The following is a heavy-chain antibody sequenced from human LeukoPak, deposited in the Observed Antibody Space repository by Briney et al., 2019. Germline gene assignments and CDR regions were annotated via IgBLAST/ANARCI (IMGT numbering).Heavy chain of an antibody. Sequence: PSETLSLTCAVSGYSISSGYYWGWIRQPPGKGLEWIGSIYHSGSTYYNPSLKSRVTISVDTSKNQFSLKLSSVTAADTAVYYCASGVGDYWGQGTLVTVSS. D-gene: IGHD3-3*01. V-gene: IGHV4-38-2*01. J-gene: IGHJ4*02. CDR3: ASGVGDY. CDR2: IYHSGST. CDR1: GYSISSGYY.